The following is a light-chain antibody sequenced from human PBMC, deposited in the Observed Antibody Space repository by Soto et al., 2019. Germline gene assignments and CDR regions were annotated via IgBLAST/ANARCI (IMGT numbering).Light chain of an antibody. CDR1: QSVSSSY. Sequence: EIVLTQSPGTLSLSPGERATLSCRASQSVSSSYLAWYQQKPGQAPRLLIYGASSRATGIPDRFSGSGSGTHFTLTISRLEPEDFAVYYCQQYGSSPTFGGGTMVEIK. CDR2: GAS. J-gene: IGKJ4*01. V-gene: IGKV3-20*01. CDR3: QQYGSSPT.